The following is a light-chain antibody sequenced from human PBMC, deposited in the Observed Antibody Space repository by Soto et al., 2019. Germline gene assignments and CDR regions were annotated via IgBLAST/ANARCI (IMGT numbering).Light chain of an antibody. V-gene: IGKV3-15*01. Sequence: EVVMTQSPATLSVSPGERATLSCRASQSVSSNLAWYQQKPGQAPRLLIYGASTRATGIPARFSGSGSGTEFTLTISSLQSEDFAVYYCQLYNNWPLTFVVGTKVEIK. J-gene: IGKJ4*01. CDR1: QSVSSN. CDR2: GAS. CDR3: QLYNNWPLT.